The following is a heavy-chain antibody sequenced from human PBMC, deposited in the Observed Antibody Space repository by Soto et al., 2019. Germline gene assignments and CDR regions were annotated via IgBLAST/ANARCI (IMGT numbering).Heavy chain of an antibody. V-gene: IGHV4-59*01. CDR1: GGSIRSYY. J-gene: IGHJ3*02. CDR3: ARVWSDCSGGSCYRDAFDI. D-gene: IGHD2-15*01. Sequence: SATPSLTCTVSGGSIRSYYWSWIRQPPGKGLEWIGYIYYSGSTNYNPSLKSRVTISVDTSKNQFSLKLSSVTAADTAVYYCARVWSDCSGGSCYRDAFDIWGQVTMVTVSS. CDR2: IYYSGST.